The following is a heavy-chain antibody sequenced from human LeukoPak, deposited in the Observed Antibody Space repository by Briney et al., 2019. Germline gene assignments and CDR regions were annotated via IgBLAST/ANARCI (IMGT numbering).Heavy chain of an antibody. CDR1: GYSFTNYW. Sequence: GESLKISCKGSGYSFTNYWIGWVRQMPGKGLEWMGIIYPGDSDTRYSPSFQGQVTISADKSISTAYLQWSSLKASDTAMYYCARQGVDYGLALDVWGKGTTVTISS. CDR3: ARQGVDYGLALDV. J-gene: IGHJ6*04. CDR2: IYPGDSDT. V-gene: IGHV5-51*01. D-gene: IGHD3-10*01.